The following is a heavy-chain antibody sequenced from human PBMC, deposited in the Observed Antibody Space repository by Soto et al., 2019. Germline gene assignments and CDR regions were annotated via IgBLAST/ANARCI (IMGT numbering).Heavy chain of an antibody. CDR2: ISAYNGNT. CDR3: ARGKHSSSWYLGGVDV. CDR1: GYTFTSCG. V-gene: IGHV1-18*01. J-gene: IGHJ6*02. D-gene: IGHD6-13*01. Sequence: ASVKVSCKASGYTFTSCGISWVRQAPGQGLEWMGWISAYNGNTNYAQRLQGRVTMTTDTSTSTAYMELRSLRTDDTAVYYCARGKHSSSWYLGGVDVWGQGTTVTVSS.